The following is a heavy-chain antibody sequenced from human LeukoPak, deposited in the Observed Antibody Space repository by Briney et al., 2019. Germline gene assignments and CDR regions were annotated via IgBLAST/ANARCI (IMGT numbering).Heavy chain of an antibody. Sequence: PSETLSLTCTVSGGSISSNFWSWIRQPPGKGLEYIGYIYNSGTTNYNPSLKSRVTISVDTSKNQFSLMLSSVTAADTAIYYCAKSFSETERATITAYWGQGTLVTVSS. V-gene: IGHV4-59*01. J-gene: IGHJ4*02. CDR3: AKSFSETERATITAY. CDR1: GGSISSNF. CDR2: IYNSGTT. D-gene: IGHD5-24*01.